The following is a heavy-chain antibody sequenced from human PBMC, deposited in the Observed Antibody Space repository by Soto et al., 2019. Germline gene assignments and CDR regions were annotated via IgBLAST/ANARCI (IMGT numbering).Heavy chain of an antibody. CDR1: GYTLTELS. CDR2: FDPEDGET. J-gene: IGHJ5*02. D-gene: IGHD6-13*01. V-gene: IGHV1-24*01. CDR3: ATLRGGEIAAPYWFDP. Sequence: GASVKVPCKVSGYTLTELSMHWVRQAPGKGLEWMGGFDPEDGETIYAQKFQGRVTMTEDTSTDTAYMELSSLRSEDTAVYYCATLRGGEIAAPYWFDPWGQGTLVTVSS.